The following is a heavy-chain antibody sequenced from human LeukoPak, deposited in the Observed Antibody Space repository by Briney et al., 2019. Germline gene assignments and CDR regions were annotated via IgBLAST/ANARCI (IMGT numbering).Heavy chain of an antibody. D-gene: IGHD6-13*01. Sequence: SETLSLTCTVSGASISTYYWSWFRQPAGTGLEWIGRIHASGSTYYNPSLKSRVSMSIDLSKNQFSLSLNSVTAADTAVYYCARDGNSSSFDYWGQGTLVTVSS. CDR2: IHASGST. J-gene: IGHJ4*02. CDR3: ARDGNSSSFDY. CDR1: GASISTYY. V-gene: IGHV4-4*07.